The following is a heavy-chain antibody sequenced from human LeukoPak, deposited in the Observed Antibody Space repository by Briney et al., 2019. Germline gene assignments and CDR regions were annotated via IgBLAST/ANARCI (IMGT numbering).Heavy chain of an antibody. V-gene: IGHV1-2*02. CDR1: GYTFTGSY. CDR3: ARVVRDSSSRKYYFDY. Sequence: ASVKVSCKASGYTFTGSYMHWVRQAPGQGLEWMGWINPNSGGTNYAQKFQGRVTMTRDTSISTAYMELSRLRSDDTAVYYCARVVRDSSSRKYYFDYWGQGTLVTVSS. CDR2: INPNSGGT. J-gene: IGHJ4*02. D-gene: IGHD6-13*01.